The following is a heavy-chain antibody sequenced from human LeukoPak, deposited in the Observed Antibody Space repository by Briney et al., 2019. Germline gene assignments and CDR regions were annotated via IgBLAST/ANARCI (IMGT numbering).Heavy chain of an antibody. CDR1: GFTFSSYG. CDR2: IWYDGSNK. J-gene: IGHJ4*02. Sequence: GRSLRLSCAASGFTFSSYGMHWVRQAPGKGLEWVAVIWYDGSNKYYADSVKGRFTISRDNSKNTLYLQMSSLRAEDTAVYYCAREYRYDSSGYYYFDYWGQGTLVTVSS. CDR3: AREYRYDSSGYYYFDY. V-gene: IGHV3-33*01. D-gene: IGHD3-22*01.